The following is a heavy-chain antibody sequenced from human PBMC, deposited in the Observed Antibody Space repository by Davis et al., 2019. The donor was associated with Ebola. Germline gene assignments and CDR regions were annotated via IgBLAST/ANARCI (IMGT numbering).Heavy chain of an antibody. CDR2: ISSSSSYI. J-gene: IGHJ6*02. D-gene: IGHD6-13*01. V-gene: IGHV3-21*01. CDR1: GFTFSSYS. Sequence: GESLKISCAASGFTFSSYSMNWVRQAPGKGLEWVSSISSSSSYIYYADSVKGRFTISRDNAKNSLYLQMNSLRAEDTAVYYCARSFAAGIRYYYYGMDVWGQGTTVTVSS. CDR3: ARSFAAGIRYYYYGMDV.